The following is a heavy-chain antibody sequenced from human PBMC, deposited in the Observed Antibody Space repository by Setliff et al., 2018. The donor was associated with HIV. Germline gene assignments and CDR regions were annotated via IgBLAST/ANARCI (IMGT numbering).Heavy chain of an antibody. J-gene: IGHJ5*02. D-gene: IGHD3-10*01. Sequence: SETLSLTCAVYSESLRGYYWSWIRQPPGGGLGWIGEINHSGSTNYNPSLKSRTTMSIDTSKNQFSLKLTSVTAADTAVYYCARGKRGAITMVRGVVILVRWFDPWGQGTLVTVSS. CDR2: INHSGST. CDR1: SESLRGYY. CDR3: ARGKRGAITMVRGVVILVRWFDP. V-gene: IGHV4-34*01.